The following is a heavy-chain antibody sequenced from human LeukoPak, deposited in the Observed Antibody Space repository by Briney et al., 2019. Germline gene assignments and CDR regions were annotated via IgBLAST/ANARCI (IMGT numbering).Heavy chain of an antibody. CDR2: IIPIFGTA. CDR3: ASLWSGYLDY. D-gene: IGHD3-3*01. V-gene: IGHV1-69*05. Sequence: ASVKVSCKASGGTFSSYAISWARQAPGQGLEWMGGIIPIFGTANYAQKFQGRVTITTDESTSTAYMELSSLRSEDTAVYYCASLWSGYLDYWGQGTLVTVSP. CDR1: GGTFSSYA. J-gene: IGHJ4*02.